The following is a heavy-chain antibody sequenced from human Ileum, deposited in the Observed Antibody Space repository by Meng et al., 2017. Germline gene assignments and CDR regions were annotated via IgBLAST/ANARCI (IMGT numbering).Heavy chain of an antibody. Sequence: QLQLQESGPGLVKPWETLSLTCTVSGGSITSSSYSCGWIRPPPGKGLEWIGYIYYSGTTYYNPSLKSRATISEDTAKNQFSLNLSSVTAADTAVYYCARQVNSDGYPRYFDFWGQGTLVTVSS. D-gene: IGHD5-24*01. V-gene: IGHV4-39*01. CDR1: GGSITSSSYS. CDR3: ARQVNSDGYPRYFDF. J-gene: IGHJ4*02. CDR2: IYYSGTT.